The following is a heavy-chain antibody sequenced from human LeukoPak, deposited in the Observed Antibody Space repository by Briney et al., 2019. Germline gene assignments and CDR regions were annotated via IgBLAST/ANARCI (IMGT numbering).Heavy chain of an antibody. CDR2: NSGDGGST. CDR1: GFTFDDYA. J-gene: IGHJ4*02. D-gene: IGHD1-7*01. V-gene: IGHV3-43*02. CDR3: AKDLIVPELPTF. Sequence: GSPRLPCAASGFTFDDYALHCVRQAPGKGRELVSLNSGDGGSTYYADSVKGRFTIYRDNSKNSLYLQMNSLRTEDTALYYCAKDLIVPELPTFWGQGTLVTVSS.